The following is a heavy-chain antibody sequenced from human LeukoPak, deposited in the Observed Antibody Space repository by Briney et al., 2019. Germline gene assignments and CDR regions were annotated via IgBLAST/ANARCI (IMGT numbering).Heavy chain of an antibody. Sequence: ASVKVSCKTSGYTFINYYIHWVRQAPGQGLEWMGIINPSNDRTYYAQRFQGRVTMTRDTSTSTVYTELSSLRSEDTAVYYCARRGGAAEGFDPWGQGTLLIVSS. CDR3: ARRGGAAEGFDP. V-gene: IGHV1-46*01. CDR2: INPSNDRT. D-gene: IGHD4-17*01. CDR1: GYTFINYY. J-gene: IGHJ5*02.